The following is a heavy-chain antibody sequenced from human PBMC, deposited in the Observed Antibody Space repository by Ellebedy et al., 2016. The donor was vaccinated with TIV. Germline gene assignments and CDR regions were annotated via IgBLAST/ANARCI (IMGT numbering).Heavy chain of an antibody. Sequence: MPSETLSLTCTVSGGSISSYYWSWIRQPPGKGLEWIGYIYYSWSTNYNPSLKSRVTISVDTSKNPFSLKLSSVTAADTAVYYCARDLWPTVTGGYWGQGTLVTVSS. J-gene: IGHJ4*02. CDR3: ARDLWPTVTGGY. V-gene: IGHV4-59*01. D-gene: IGHD4-11*01. CDR1: GGSISSYY. CDR2: IYYSWST.